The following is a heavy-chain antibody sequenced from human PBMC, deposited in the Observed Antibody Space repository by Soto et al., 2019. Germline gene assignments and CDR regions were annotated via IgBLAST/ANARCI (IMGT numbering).Heavy chain of an antibody. Sequence: SETLSLTCTVSGGSISSYYWSWIRQPPGKGLEWIGYIYYSGSTNYNPSLKSRVTISVDTSKNQFSLKLSSVTAADTAVYYCAIQLMTTVTSPPYYYYYMDVWGKGTTVTVSS. V-gene: IGHV4-59*08. J-gene: IGHJ6*03. D-gene: IGHD4-17*01. CDR3: AIQLMTTVTSPPYYYYYMDV. CDR1: GGSISSYY. CDR2: IYYSGST.